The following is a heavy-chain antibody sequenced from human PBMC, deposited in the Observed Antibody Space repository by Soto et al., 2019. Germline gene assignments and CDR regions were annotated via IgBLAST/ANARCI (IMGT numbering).Heavy chain of an antibody. V-gene: IGHV4-39*01. J-gene: IGHJ4*02. D-gene: IGHD3-16*01. CDR1: GGSISSSSYY. Sequence: SETLSLTCTVSGGSISSSSYYWGWIRQPPGKGLEWIGSIYYSGSTYYNPSLKSRVTISVDTSKNQFSLKLSSVTAADTAVYYCATLIPSTDSREYYFDYWGQGTLVTVSS. CDR3: ATLIPSTDSREYYFDY. CDR2: IYYSGST.